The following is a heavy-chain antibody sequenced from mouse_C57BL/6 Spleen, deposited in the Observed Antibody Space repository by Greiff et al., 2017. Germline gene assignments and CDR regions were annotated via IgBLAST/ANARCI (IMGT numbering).Heavy chain of an antibody. Sequence: VQLQQSGPVLVKPGASVKMSCKASGYTFTDYYMNWVKQSHGKSLEWIGVINPYNGGTSYNQKFKGKATLTVDKSSSTAYMVLNSLTSEDSAVYYCARAYYSICFDYWGQGTTLTVSS. CDR1: GYTFTDYY. V-gene: IGHV1-19*01. CDR3: ARAYYSICFDY. J-gene: IGHJ2*01. D-gene: IGHD2-5*01. CDR2: INPYNGGT.